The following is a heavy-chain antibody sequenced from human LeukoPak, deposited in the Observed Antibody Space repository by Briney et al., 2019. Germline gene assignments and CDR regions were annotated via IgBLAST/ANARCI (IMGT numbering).Heavy chain of an antibody. Sequence: PSETLSLTCTVSGYSISSDYYWGWIRQPPGKGLEWLGSIYHSGRTYYNPSLKSRVTISLDTSKNQFSLKLSSVTAAHTAVYYCARDNRRVVIPNWFDPWGQGTLVTVSS. CDR3: ARDNRRVVIPNWFDP. CDR1: GYSISSDYY. V-gene: IGHV4-38-2*02. CDR2: IYHSGRT. D-gene: IGHD3-3*01. J-gene: IGHJ5*02.